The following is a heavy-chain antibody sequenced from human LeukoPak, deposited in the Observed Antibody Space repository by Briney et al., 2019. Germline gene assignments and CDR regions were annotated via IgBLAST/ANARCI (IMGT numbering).Heavy chain of an antibody. D-gene: IGHD5-18*01. J-gene: IGHJ4*02. CDR1: GFTVSSSY. V-gene: IGHV3-53*01. CDR3: AKGYNYAYEY. Sequence: GGSLRLSCAASGFTVSSSYMSWVRQAPGKGLEWVSLIYSGGSTYYAASVKGRFTISRDNSKNTLYLQMNSLRPEDTAVYYCAKGYNYAYEYSSQGTLVTVSS. CDR2: IYSGGST.